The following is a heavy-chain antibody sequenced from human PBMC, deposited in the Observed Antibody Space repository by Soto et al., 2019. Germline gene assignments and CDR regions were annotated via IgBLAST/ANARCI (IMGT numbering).Heavy chain of an antibody. Sequence: QVQLQESGPGLVEPSGTLSLTCAVSGGSVSSTNWWSWVRQPPGKGLEWIGEIYHSGSTYYNPSPKRRVTISVDKSKNQFSLRLSSVTAADTAVYFCARDRAVSARGSFDYWGQGTLVTVSS. V-gene: IGHV4-4*02. CDR3: ARDRAVSARGSFDY. CDR2: IYHSGST. J-gene: IGHJ4*02. D-gene: IGHD6-19*01. CDR1: GGSVSSTNW.